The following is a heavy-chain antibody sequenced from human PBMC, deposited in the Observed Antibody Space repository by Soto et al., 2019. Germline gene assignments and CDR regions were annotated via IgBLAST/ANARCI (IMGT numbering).Heavy chain of an antibody. CDR1: GFAVSSKY. V-gene: IGHV3-53*01. CDR3: VQSTGWPGFDF. Sequence: EVQLVESGGGLIQPGGSLRLSCAASGFAVSSKYMTWVRQAPGKGLEWVSVIYGGGTTYYADSVKGRFTISRDTSKNTLYLQMNILRAEDAAVYYCVQSTGWPGFDFWGQGNLVTVSS. J-gene: IGHJ4*02. D-gene: IGHD6-19*01. CDR2: IYGGGTT.